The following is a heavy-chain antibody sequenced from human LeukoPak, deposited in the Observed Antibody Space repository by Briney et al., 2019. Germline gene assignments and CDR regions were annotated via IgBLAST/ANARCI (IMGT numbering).Heavy chain of an antibody. CDR3: ARRAGAYSHPYDY. V-gene: IGHV3-43*01. CDR1: GLSFGDYT. J-gene: IGHJ4*02. Sequence: GGSLRLSCEASGLSFGDYTMHWVRQPPGKGLEWVSLISRNGAATKYADSVRGRFTISRDNSKNTLYLQMNSLRAEDTAVYYCARRAGAYSHPYDYWGQGTLVTVSS. CDR2: ISRNGAAT. D-gene: IGHD4/OR15-4a*01.